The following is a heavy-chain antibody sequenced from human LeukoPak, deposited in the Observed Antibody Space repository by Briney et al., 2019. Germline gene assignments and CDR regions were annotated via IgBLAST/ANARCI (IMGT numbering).Heavy chain of an antibody. CDR1: GLTLTTIY. CDR3: ASEVPRTSRFDH. Sequence: ASVKVSCTASGLTLTTIYIHWVRQAPGQGLEWMAVLYPGGDRAIYAQRLQGRLTLTRDTSTNTVYMEVSSLASEDTAIYHCASEVPRTSRFDHWGQGTLVTVSS. J-gene: IGHJ4*02. D-gene: IGHD2-8*01. CDR2: LYPGGDRA. V-gene: IGHV1-46*01.